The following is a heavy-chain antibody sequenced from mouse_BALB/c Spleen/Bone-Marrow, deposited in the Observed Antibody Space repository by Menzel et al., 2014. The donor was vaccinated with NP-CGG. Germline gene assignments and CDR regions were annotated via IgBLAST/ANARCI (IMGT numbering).Heavy chain of an antibody. J-gene: IGHJ4*01. D-gene: IGHD1-1*01. CDR2: IKPDSRTI. CDR3: ARLGYYGAMAY. Sequence: EVKLVDSGGGLVQPGGSLKLSCAASRFDFSRYWMTWVRQAPGKGLEWIGEIKPDSRTINYSPSLKEKFIISRDNAKSTLYLQMSKVRSEDTALYYCARLGYYGAMAYWGQGTSVTVSS. V-gene: IGHV4-1*02. CDR1: RFDFSRYW.